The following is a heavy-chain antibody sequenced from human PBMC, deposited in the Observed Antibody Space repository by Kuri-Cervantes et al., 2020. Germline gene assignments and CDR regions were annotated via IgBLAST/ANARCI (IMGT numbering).Heavy chain of an antibody. Sequence: GESLKISCKASGYTFTSYDINWVRQATGQGLEWMGWMNPNSGSTGYAQSFQGRVTMTRNTSISTAYMELSSLRSEDTAVYYCARVYYYDTSGNWFDPWGQGSLITVSS. CDR2: MNPNSGST. CDR1: GYTFTSYD. D-gene: IGHD3-22*01. CDR3: ARVYYYDTSGNWFDP. J-gene: IGHJ5*02. V-gene: IGHV1-8*01.